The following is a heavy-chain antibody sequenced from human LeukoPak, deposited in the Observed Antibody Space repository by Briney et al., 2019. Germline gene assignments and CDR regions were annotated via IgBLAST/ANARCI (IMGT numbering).Heavy chain of an antibody. J-gene: IGHJ6*02. V-gene: IGHV1-2*02. CDR1: GYTFTGYY. Sequence: ASVKVSCKASGYTFTGYYMHWVRQAPGQGLEWMGWINPNSGGTNYAQKFQGRVTMTRNTSISTAYMELSSLRSEDTAVYYCARGSRFWSGYYRYYGMDVWGQGTTVTVSS. D-gene: IGHD3-3*01. CDR2: INPNSGGT. CDR3: ARGSRFWSGYYRYYGMDV.